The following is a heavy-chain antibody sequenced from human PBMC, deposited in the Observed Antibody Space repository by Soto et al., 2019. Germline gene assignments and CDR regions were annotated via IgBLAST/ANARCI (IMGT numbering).Heavy chain of an antibody. Sequence: QVKLVQSGAEVKKPGASVKVSCKASGYTFNSYGISWVRQAPGQGLEWMGWISAYNGNTNYAQKLQGRVTMTTDTSTSTAYMELRSLRSHDTAVYHCARTTHIVGATNHNLGYWGQGTLVTVSS. CDR3: ARTTHIVGATNHNLGY. CDR2: ISAYNGNT. CDR1: GYTFNSYG. D-gene: IGHD1-26*01. V-gene: IGHV1-18*01. J-gene: IGHJ4*02.